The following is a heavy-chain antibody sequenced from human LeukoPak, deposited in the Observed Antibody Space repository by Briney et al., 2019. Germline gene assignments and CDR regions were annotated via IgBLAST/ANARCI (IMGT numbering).Heavy chain of an antibody. CDR3: AKAGYRGSGSPHFDP. CDR2: IRYDGSNK. CDR1: GFTFSSYG. J-gene: IGHJ5*02. V-gene: IGHV3-30*02. Sequence: GGSLRLSCAASGFTFSSYGMHWVRQAPGKGLEWVAFIRYDGSNKYYADSVKGRFTISRDNSKNTLYLQMNSLRAEDTAVYYCAKAGYRGSGSPHFDPWGQGTLVTVSS. D-gene: IGHD3-10*01.